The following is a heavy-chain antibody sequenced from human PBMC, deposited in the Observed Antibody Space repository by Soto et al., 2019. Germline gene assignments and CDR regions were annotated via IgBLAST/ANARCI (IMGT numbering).Heavy chain of an antibody. D-gene: IGHD6-6*01. J-gene: IGHJ4*02. CDR1: GYTFTSYY. Sequence: ASVRVSCKACGYTFTSYYMHWVRQAPGQGLEWMGIINPSGGSTNYAQKFQGRVTMTRDTSTSTVYMELSSLRSEDTAVYYCARESDSSSSGGIFGYWGQGTLVTVSS. V-gene: IGHV1-46*01. CDR2: INPSGGST. CDR3: ARESDSSSSGGIFGY.